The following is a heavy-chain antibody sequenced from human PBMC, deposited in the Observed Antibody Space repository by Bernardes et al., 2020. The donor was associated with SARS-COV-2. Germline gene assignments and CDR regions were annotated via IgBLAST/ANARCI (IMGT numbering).Heavy chain of an antibody. Sequence: GGSLRLSCAASGFTFSSYAMSWVRQAPGKGLEWVSAISGSGGSTYYADSVKGRFTISRDNSKNTLYLQMNSLRAEDTAVYYCAKGTSGSHIVVVPAPKGWFDPWGQGTLVTVSS. CDR3: AKGTSGSHIVVVPAPKGWFDP. V-gene: IGHV3-23*01. CDR1: GFTFSSYA. J-gene: IGHJ5*02. D-gene: IGHD2-2*01. CDR2: ISGSGGST.